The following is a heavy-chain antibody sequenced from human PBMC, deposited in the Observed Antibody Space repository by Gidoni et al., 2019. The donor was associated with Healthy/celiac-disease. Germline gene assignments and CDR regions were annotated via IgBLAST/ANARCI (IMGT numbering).Heavy chain of an antibody. CDR2: ISSSGSTI. D-gene: IGHD6-25*01. Sequence: EVQLVESGGGLVQPGGSLRLSCAASGFTFSSYEMNWVRQAPGKGLEWVSYISSSGSTIYYADSVKGRFTISRDNAKNSLYLQMNSLRAEDTAVYYCARGRQRRIAEYDYWGQGTLVTVSS. CDR3: ARGRQRRIAEYDY. CDR1: GFTFSSYE. V-gene: IGHV3-48*03. J-gene: IGHJ4*02.